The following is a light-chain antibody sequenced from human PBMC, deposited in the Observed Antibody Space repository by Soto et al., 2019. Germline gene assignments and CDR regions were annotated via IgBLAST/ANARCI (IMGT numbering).Light chain of an antibody. CDR3: QAWDSSTGV. V-gene: IGLV3-1*01. Sequence: SYELTQPPSVSVSTGQTASITCSGDKLGDKYACWYQQKPGQSPVLVIYQDSKRPSGIPERFSGSNSGNTATLTISGTQAMAEADYYCQAWDSSTGVFGTGTKVTV. CDR1: KLGDKY. J-gene: IGLJ1*01. CDR2: QDS.